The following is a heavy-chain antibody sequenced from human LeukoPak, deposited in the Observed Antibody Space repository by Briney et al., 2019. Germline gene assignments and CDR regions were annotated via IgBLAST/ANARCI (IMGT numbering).Heavy chain of an antibody. J-gene: IGHJ4*02. Sequence: PSEPLSLTCTVSGGSISSYYWSWIRQPPGKGLEWIGYIYYSGSTYYNPSLKSRVTISVDTSKNQFSLKLSSVTAADTAVYYCARVNGTAVAGVDYWGQGTLVTVSS. CDR3: ARVNGTAVAGVDY. V-gene: IGHV4-59*12. CDR2: IYYSGST. CDR1: GGSISSYY. D-gene: IGHD6-19*01.